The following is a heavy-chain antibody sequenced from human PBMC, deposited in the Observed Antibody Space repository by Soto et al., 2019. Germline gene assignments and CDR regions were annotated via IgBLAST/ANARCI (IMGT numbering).Heavy chain of an antibody. V-gene: IGHV1-69*01. Sequence: QVQLVQSGAEVKKPGSSVKVSCKASVGTFSSYAISWVRQAPGQGLEWMGGIIPISGTANYAQTFQGRVTITADECTSTAYMMLSSLSSEGTAVYYCARSQGSSTSLEIYYYYYYGMDVWGQGTTVTVSS. D-gene: IGHD2-2*01. CDR3: ARSQGSSTSLEIYYYYYYGMDV. CDR1: VGTFSSYA. J-gene: IGHJ6*02. CDR2: IIPISGTA.